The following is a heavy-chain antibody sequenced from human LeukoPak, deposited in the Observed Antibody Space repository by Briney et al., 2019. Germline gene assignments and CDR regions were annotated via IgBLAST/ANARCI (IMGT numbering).Heavy chain of an antibody. D-gene: IGHD6-13*01. CDR1: GFTFSNYA. J-gene: IGHJ4*02. V-gene: IGHV3-30-3*01. CDR3: AKDGDTAAAGYYFDS. CDR2: ISNDGNDK. Sequence: QPGRSLRLSCAASGFTFSNYAMHWVRQAPGKGLEWVAVISNDGNDKYNADSVKGRFTISRDNSNSMVYLQTNSLRVEDTAVYYCAKDGDTAAAGYYFDSWGQGTLVTVSS.